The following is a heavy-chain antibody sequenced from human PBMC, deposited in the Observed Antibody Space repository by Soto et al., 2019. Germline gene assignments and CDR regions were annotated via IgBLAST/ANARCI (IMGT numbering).Heavy chain of an antibody. CDR1: GFTFSSYG. CDR3: AKARHYYDSSGTLYYFDY. V-gene: IGHV3-30*18. CDR2: ISYDGSNK. J-gene: IGHJ4*02. Sequence: HPGGSLRLSCAASGFTFSSYGMHWVRQAPGKGREWVAVISYDGSNKYYADSVKGRFTISRDNSKNTLYLQMNSLRAEDTAVYYCAKARHYYDSSGTLYYFDYWGQGTLVTVSS. D-gene: IGHD3-22*01.